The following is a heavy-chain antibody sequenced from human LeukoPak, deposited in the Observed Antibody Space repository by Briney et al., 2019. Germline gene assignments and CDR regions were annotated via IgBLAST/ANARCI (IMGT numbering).Heavy chain of an antibody. D-gene: IGHD6-13*01. J-gene: IGHJ4*02. V-gene: IGHV7-4-1*02. CDR3: ARVGTAPAATTFDY. CDR2: INTNTGNP. CDR1: GYTFTSYA. Sequence: ASVKVSCKASGYTFTSYAMNCVRQAPGQGLEWMGWINTNTGNPTYAQGFTGRFVFSLDTSVSTAYLQISSLKAEDTAVYYSARVGTAPAATTFDYWGQGTLVTVSS.